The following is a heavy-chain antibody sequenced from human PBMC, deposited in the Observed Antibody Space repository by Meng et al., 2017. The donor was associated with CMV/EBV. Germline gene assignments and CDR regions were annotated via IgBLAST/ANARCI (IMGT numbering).Heavy chain of an antibody. CDR2: INPNSGNT. V-gene: IGHV1-8*03. Sequence: ASVKVSCKASGYTFTGYYMHWVRQAPGQGLEWMGWINPNSGNTGYAQKFQGRVTITRNTSISTAYMELSSLRSEDTAVYYCARGSYGMDVWGQGTTVTVSS. CDR3: ARGSYGMDV. J-gene: IGHJ6*02. CDR1: GYTFTGYY.